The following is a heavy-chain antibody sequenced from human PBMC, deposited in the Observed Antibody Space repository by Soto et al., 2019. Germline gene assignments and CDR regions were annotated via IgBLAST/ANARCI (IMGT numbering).Heavy chain of an antibody. D-gene: IGHD2-15*01. Sequence: GASVKVSCKASGYTFTSYGISWVRQAPGQGLEWMGWISAYNGNTNYAQKLQGRVTMTTDTSTSTAYMELRSLRSDDTAVYYCARVQVEYCSGGSCYSEWYFDPWGQGTLVTVSS. CDR2: ISAYNGNT. J-gene: IGHJ5*02. CDR1: GYTFTSYG. V-gene: IGHV1-18*01. CDR3: ARVQVEYCSGGSCYSEWYFDP.